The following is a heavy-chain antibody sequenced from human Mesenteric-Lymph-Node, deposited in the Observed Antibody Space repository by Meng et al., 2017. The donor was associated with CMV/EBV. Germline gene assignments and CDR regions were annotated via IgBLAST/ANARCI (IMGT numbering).Heavy chain of an antibody. CDR3: ARVREAYYYDSSDSYSEAFDL. D-gene: IGHD3-22*01. CDR2: ISSSGSTI. CDR1: GFTFSSYE. V-gene: IGHV3-48*03. J-gene: IGHJ3*01. Sequence: GESLKISCAASGFTFSSYEMNWVRQAPGKGLEWVSYISSSGSTIYYADSVKGRFTISRDNAKNSLYLQMNSLRAEDTAVYYCARVREAYYYDSSDSYSEAFDLWGQGTMVTVSS.